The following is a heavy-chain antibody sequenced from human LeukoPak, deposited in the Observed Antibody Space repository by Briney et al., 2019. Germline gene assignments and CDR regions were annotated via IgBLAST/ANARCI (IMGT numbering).Heavy chain of an antibody. CDR3: ATHTYYYSSGSFAY. D-gene: IGHD3-10*01. CDR1: GYTFTSYD. CDR2: MNPSSGNT. V-gene: IGHV1-8*01. Sequence: PSVKLSCKASGYTFTSYDINWVRRATGQGPEWLGWMNPSSGNTGFAQRFQGRVTMTRGTSINTAYLELSSLTSEDTAVYYCATHTYYYSSGSFAYWGQGTLVTVSS. J-gene: IGHJ4*02.